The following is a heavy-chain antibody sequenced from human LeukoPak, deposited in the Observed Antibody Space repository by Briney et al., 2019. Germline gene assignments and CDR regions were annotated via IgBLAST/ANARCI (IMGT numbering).Heavy chain of an antibody. CDR3: ARGRMIAARFEC. CDR2: INHSGST. Sequence: SETLSLTCAAYGGSFSGYYWSWIRQPPGKGLEWIGEINHSGSTNYNPSLKSRVTISVDTSKNQFSLKLSSVTAADTAVYYCARGRMIAARFECRGQGTLVTVSS. D-gene: IGHD2-21*01. CDR1: GGSFSGYY. V-gene: IGHV4-34*01. J-gene: IGHJ5*01.